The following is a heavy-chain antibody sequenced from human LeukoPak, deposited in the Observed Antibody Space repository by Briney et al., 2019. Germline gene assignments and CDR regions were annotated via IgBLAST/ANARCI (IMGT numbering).Heavy chain of an antibody. CDR1: GGSISSSSYY. J-gene: IGHJ4*02. CDR3: ARGPTDTAMELDY. CDR2: IYYSGST. V-gene: IGHV4-39*07. D-gene: IGHD5-18*01. Sequence: SETLSLTCTVSGGSISSSSYYWGWLRQPPGTGLEWLGSIYYSGSTYYNPSLKSRVTISVDTSKNQFSLKLSSVTAADTAVYYCARGPTDTAMELDYWGQGTLVTVSS.